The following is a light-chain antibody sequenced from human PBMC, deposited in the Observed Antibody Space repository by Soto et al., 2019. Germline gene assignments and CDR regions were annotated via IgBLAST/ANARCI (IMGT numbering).Light chain of an antibody. CDR2: DVY. Sequence: QSVLTQPASVSGSPGQSITISCTGTSSDVGGFNYVSWYQQHPGKAPKLLIFDVYSRPSGISNRSSGSKSGNTASLTISGLQAEDEADYYCSSYTTSSSYVFGAGTKVTVL. CDR3: SSYTTSSSYV. V-gene: IGLV2-14*01. CDR1: SSDVGGFNY. J-gene: IGLJ1*01.